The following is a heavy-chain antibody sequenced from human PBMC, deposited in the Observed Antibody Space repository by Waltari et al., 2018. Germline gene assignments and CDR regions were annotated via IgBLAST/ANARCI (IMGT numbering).Heavy chain of an antibody. Sequence: QVQLVQSGAEVKKPGSSVKVSCKSSGDTFSDYGITWVRQAPGQGLEWMGGIIPVFGITNYAQKFKGRVTITADESTSTAYMDLNSLRSEDTAVYYCARRIVGATTLDGHYYYYMDVWGKGTTVTVSS. CDR2: IIPVFGIT. CDR3: ARRIVGATTLDGHYYYYMDV. J-gene: IGHJ6*03. CDR1: GDTFSDYG. V-gene: IGHV1-69*12. D-gene: IGHD1-26*01.